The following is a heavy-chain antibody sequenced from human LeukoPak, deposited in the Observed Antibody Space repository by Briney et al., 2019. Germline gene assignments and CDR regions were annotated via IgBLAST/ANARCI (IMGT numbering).Heavy chain of an antibody. CDR3: VRGGTYSSSSLTS. CDR2: IKTDGTYI. D-gene: IGHD6-6*01. CDR1: GSICSYHA. V-gene: IGHV3-64*02. J-gene: IGHJ5*02. Sequence: LCCAAGGSICSYHAMYCRRPPREELEESASSIKTDGTYIYYVESVRGRFTISRDNSKNTLHLQMGSLRSEDMAVYYCVRGGTYSSSSLTSWGQGTLVTVSS.